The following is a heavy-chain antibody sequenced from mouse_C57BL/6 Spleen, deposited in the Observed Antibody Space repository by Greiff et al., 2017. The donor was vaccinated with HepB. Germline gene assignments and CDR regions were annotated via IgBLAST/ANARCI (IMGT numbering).Heavy chain of an antibody. V-gene: IGHV1-82*01. Sequence: QVQLQQSGPELVKPGASVKISCKASGYSFSSSWMNWVKQRPGKGLEWIGRIYPGDGDTNYNGKFKGKATLTADKSSSTAYMQLSSLTSEDSAVCYCASEGELLRYFDCWGQGTTLTVSS. CDR1: GYSFSSSW. CDR3: ASEGELLRYFDC. D-gene: IGHD1-1*01. CDR2: IYPGDGDT. J-gene: IGHJ2*01.